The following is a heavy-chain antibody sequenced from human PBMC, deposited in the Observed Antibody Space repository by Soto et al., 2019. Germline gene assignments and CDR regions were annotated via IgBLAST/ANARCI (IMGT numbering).Heavy chain of an antibody. D-gene: IGHD2-2*01. CDR2: INPSGGST. J-gene: IGHJ5*02. V-gene: IGHV1-46*01. Sequence: ASVKVSCKASGYTFTSYYMHWVRQAPGQGLEWMGIINPSGGSTSYAQKFQGRVTMTRDTSTSTDYMELSSLRSDDTAVYYCARDRRPPGVPAAMGHWFDPWGQGTLVTVSS. CDR3: ARDRRPPGVPAAMGHWFDP. CDR1: GYTFTSYY.